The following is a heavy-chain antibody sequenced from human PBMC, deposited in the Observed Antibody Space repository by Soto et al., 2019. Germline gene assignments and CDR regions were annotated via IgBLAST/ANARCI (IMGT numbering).Heavy chain of an antibody. CDR1: GFTFSSYG. CDR2: IWYDGSNK. CDR3: ARDQGAGALDY. J-gene: IGHJ4*02. V-gene: IGHV3-33*01. Sequence: QVQLVESGGGVVQPGRSLRLSCAASGFTFSSYGMHGVRQAPGKGLEWMAVIWYDGSNKYYADSVKGRFTISRDNSKNTLYLQMNSLRAEDTAVYYCARDQGAGALDYWGQGPLVTVSS.